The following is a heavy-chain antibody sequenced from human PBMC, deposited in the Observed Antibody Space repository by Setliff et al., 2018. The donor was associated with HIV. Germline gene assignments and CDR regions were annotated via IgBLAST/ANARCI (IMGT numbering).Heavy chain of an antibody. CDR3: AKARWERGVADAFEI. V-gene: IGHV3-9*03. J-gene: IGHJ3*02. D-gene: IGHD3-10*01. Sequence: LRLSCAASGFNFGDYAMHWVRQAPGKGLEWVSGISWNSVNTDYADSVKGRLTISRDNAKNSLYLQMNSLRAEDMALYYCAKARWERGVADAFEIWGQGTMVTVSS. CDR2: ISWNSVNT. CDR1: GFNFGDYA.